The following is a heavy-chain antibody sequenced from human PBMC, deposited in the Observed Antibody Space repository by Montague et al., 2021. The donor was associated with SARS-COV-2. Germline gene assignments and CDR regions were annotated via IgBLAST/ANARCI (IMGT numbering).Heavy chain of an antibody. CDR3: TSGREGNYNVMDV. Sequence: CAISGDSVSSNRATWDWVRQSPSRGIECLGRTYYRTKWYNDYAVSVRGRVTINPDTSKSQLSLQLNSVTPEDTAIYYCTSGREGNYNVMDVWGQGTTVTVSS. J-gene: IGHJ6*02. CDR2: TYYRTKWYN. CDR1: GDSVSSNRAT. V-gene: IGHV6-1*01. D-gene: IGHD1-1*01.